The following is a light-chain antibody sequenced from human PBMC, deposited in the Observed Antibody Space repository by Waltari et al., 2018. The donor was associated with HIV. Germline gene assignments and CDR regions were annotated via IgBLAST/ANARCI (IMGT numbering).Light chain of an antibody. CDR2: KDI. CDR3: QSIDRGTTWV. V-gene: IGLV3-25*03. J-gene: IGLJ3*02. Sequence: SYKLTQSPSVSVSPGQTATITCSGDLRPKQTSWYRQRPGQAPVVVIYKDIERPSGIPDRFSGSRSGTTLTLTISGVQTEDEADYYCQSIDRGTTWVFGGGTKLTVL. CDR1: LRPKQT.